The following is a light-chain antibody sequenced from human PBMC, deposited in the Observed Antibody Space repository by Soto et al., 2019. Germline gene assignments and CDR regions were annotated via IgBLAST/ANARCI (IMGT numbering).Light chain of an antibody. V-gene: IGKV1-16*01. CDR2: TAS. CDR1: QGINKF. CDR3: QQYESFPLT. Sequence: DIQMTQSPSSLSASVGDSVTITCRASQGINKFLAWFQQKPGQAPKSQISTASRLQSGVPSRFSGSGSGTHFTLPINSLQPEDFATYYCQQYESFPLTFGGGTRVEIK. J-gene: IGKJ4*01.